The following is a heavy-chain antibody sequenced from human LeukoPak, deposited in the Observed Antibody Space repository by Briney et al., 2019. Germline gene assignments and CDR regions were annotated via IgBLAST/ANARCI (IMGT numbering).Heavy chain of an antibody. J-gene: IGHJ4*02. Sequence: ASVKVPCKASGYTFTSYGISWVRQAPGQGLEWMGWISAYNGNTNYAQKLQGRVTMTTDTSTSTAYMELRSLRSDDTAVYYCARMYSSGWYGDYWGQGTLVTVSS. CDR2: ISAYNGNT. D-gene: IGHD6-19*01. CDR3: ARMYSSGWYGDY. V-gene: IGHV1-18*01. CDR1: GYTFTSYG.